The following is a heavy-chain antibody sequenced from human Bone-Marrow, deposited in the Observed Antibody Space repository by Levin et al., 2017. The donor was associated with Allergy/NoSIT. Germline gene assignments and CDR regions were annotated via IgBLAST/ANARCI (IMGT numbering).Heavy chain of an antibody. CDR3: AKIMFSNTSPVFDY. Sequence: SGGSLRLSCAASGFTFDSSAMSWVRQAPGKGLEWVSSISETGGSPYYADSVKGRFTISRDNSHNTLYLQMNSLRAEDTAIYYCAKIMFSNTSPVFDYWGQGTLVTVSS. J-gene: IGHJ4*02. CDR2: ISETGGSP. V-gene: IGHV3-23*01. D-gene: IGHD2-2*01. CDR1: GFTFDSSA.